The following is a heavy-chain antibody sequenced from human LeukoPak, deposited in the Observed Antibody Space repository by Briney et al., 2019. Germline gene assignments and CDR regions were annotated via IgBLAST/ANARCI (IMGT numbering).Heavy chain of an antibody. J-gene: IGHJ6*03. Sequence: SETLSLTCAVYGGPFSGYYWSWIPQPPGKGLEWIGEINHSGSTNSNPSVKSRVTISVDTSKNQFSLKLSSVAAADTAVYYCARGITIYGVVIYYYYHMDVWGKGTTVTVSS. CDR1: GGPFSGYY. D-gene: IGHD3-3*01. CDR2: INHSGST. CDR3: ARGITIYGVVIYYYYHMDV. V-gene: IGHV4-34*01.